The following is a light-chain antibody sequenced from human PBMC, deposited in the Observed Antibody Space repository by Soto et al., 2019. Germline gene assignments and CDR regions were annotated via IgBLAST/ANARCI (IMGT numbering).Light chain of an antibody. J-gene: IGKJ5*01. CDR1: ESVSYY. Sequence: EIVLTQFPATLSLSPGETATLSCRASESVSYYLAWYQQKPGQAPRLLIYGASSRATGIPDRFSGSGSGTEFTLTINSLQSEDSAVYYCQQHNQWPITFGQGTRLEIK. CDR3: QQHNQWPIT. CDR2: GAS. V-gene: IGKV3D-15*01.